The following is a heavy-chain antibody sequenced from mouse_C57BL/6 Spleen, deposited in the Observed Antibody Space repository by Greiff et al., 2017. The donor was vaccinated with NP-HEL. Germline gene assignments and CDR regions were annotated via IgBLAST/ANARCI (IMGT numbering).Heavy chain of an antibody. V-gene: IGHV1-52*01. Sequence: QVQLQQPGAELVRPGSSVKLSCKASGYTFTSYWMHWVKQRPIQGLEWIGNIDTSDSETHYNQKFKDKAILTVDKSSSTAYMQLSSLTSEDSAVYYCARNYYGSSPAMDYWGQGTSVTVSS. D-gene: IGHD1-1*01. J-gene: IGHJ4*01. CDR3: ARNYYGSSPAMDY. CDR2: IDTSDSET. CDR1: GYTFTSYW.